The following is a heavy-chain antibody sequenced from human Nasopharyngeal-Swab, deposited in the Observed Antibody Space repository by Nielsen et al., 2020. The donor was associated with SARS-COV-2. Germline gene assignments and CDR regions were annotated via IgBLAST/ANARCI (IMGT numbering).Heavy chain of an antibody. Sequence: SVKVSCKASGGIFNSYVFSWVRQAPGQGLEWMGGIIPIFGTTNYAQKFQGRVTITADESTSTAYMELSSLRSEDTAVYYCARGRTMIEVITPLDYWGQGTLVTVSS. D-gene: IGHD3-22*01. CDR2: IIPIFGTT. J-gene: IGHJ4*02. CDR1: GGIFNSYV. V-gene: IGHV1-69*13. CDR3: ARGRTMIEVITPLDY.